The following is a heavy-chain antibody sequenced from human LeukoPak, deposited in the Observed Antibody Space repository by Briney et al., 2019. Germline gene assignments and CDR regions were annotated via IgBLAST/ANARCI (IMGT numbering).Heavy chain of an antibody. D-gene: IGHD3-10*01. V-gene: IGHV3-69-1*01. CDR3: ARSLGGWYYGAGYSPGE. J-gene: IGHJ4*02. Sequence: GGSLRLSCATTGFTFSAYTMNWVRQAPGKGLEWVSSIAASGSTYYLDSVKGRFTISRDNAKTSLHLQMSSLRAEDTAVYYCARSLGGWYYGAGYSPGEWGQGALVTVSS. CDR1: GFTFSAYT. CDR2: IAASGST.